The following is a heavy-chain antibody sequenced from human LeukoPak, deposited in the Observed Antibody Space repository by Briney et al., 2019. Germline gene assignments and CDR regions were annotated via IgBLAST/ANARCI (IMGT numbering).Heavy chain of an antibody. Sequence: VASVKVSCKASGYTFTSYDINWVRQATGQGLEWMGWMNPNSGNTGYAQKFQGRVTITRNTSISTAYMELSSLRSEDTAVYYCARGRTDYDFWSGYYEKYYFDYWGQGTLVTVSS. D-gene: IGHD3-3*01. CDR3: ARGRTDYDFWSGYYEKYYFDY. V-gene: IGHV1-8*03. CDR2: MNPNSGNT. CDR1: GYTFTSYD. J-gene: IGHJ4*02.